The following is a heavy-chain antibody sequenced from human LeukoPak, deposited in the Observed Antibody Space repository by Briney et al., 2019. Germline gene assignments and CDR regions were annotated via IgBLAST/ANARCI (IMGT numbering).Heavy chain of an antibody. CDR2: MNPNSGNT. CDR3: ARETARIAVAGTGSDY. D-gene: IGHD6-19*01. CDR1: GYTFTSYD. J-gene: IGHJ4*02. Sequence: ASVKVSCKASGYTFTSYDINWVRQATGQGLEWMGWMNPNSGNTGYAQKFQGRVTMTRNTSISTAYMELRSLRSDDTAVYYCARETARIAVAGTGSDYWGQGTLVTVSS. V-gene: IGHV1-8*01.